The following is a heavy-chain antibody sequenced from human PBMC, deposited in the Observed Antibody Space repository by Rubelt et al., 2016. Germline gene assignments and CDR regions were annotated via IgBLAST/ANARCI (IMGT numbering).Heavy chain of an antibody. J-gene: IGHJ4*02. CDR1: GGSFSGYY. V-gene: IGHV4-59*10. CDR2: IYNSGST. CDR3: ARDRGSSSWYGVDY. Sequence: QVQLQQWGAGLLKPSETLSLTCAVYGGSFSGYYWSRIRQPPGQGLEWIGRIYNSGSTNYNPSLKGRVTMAGDTSKYQLSLKMSSVTAADTAVYHCARDRGSSSWYGVDYWGQGTLVTVSS. D-gene: IGHD6-13*01.